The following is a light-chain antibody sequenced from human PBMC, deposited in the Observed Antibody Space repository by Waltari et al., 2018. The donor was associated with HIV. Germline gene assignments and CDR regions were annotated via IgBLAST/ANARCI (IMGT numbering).Light chain of an antibody. J-gene: IGLJ2*01. Sequence: QSALTQPASVSGSPGQSVTISCTGTASDFGPYNFVSWYHKHPAHGPKVIIDRVTSRPSGVPPRFSGSKSGNTASLTISGLRAEDEALYYCSTHTGNDTLAFGGGTKLTVL. CDR2: RVT. CDR3: STHTGNDTLA. CDR1: ASDFGPYNF. V-gene: IGLV2-14*03.